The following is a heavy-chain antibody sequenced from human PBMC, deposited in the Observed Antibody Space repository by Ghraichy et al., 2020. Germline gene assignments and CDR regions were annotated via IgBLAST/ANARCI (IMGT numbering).Heavy chain of an antibody. D-gene: IGHD6-13*01. J-gene: IGHJ5*02. Sequence: SETLSLTCAVYGGSFSGYYWSWIRQPPGKGLEWIGEINHSGSTNYNPSLKSRVTISVDTSKNQFSLKLSSVTAADTAVYYCARGRIAAAGLLVNRRLATFDPWGQGTLVTVSS. CDR2: INHSGST. CDR1: GGSFSGYY. CDR3: ARGRIAAAGLLVNRRLATFDP. V-gene: IGHV4-34*01.